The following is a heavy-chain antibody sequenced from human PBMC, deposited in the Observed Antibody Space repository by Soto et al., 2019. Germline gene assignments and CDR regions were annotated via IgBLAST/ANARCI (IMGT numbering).Heavy chain of an antibody. V-gene: IGHV4-39*01. Sequence: SETLSLTCTVSGGSVTNSSYYWGWIRQSPGKGLEWIGSVYYRGRSYSKSSVKSRVTISVDTSKNRFSLSLNSVTASDTAVYFCMSQRTTVPTQAYFDYWGPGALVTVSS. CDR1: GGSVTNSSYY. J-gene: IGHJ4*02. D-gene: IGHD4-17*01. CDR3: MSQRTTVPTQAYFDY. CDR2: VYYRGRS.